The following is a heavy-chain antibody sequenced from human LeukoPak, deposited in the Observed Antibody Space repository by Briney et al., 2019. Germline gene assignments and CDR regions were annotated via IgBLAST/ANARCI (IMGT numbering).Heavy chain of an antibody. Sequence: PSETLSLTCAVYGGSFSGYYWRWIRRPPGKELEWIGEINHSGSTNYNPSLKSRVTISVDTSKNQFSLKLSSVTTADTAVYYCARRGVVVIAISFDYWGQGNLVTVSS. J-gene: IGHJ4*02. CDR1: GGSFSGYY. V-gene: IGHV4-34*01. CDR2: INHSGST. D-gene: IGHD2-21*01. CDR3: ARRGVVVIAISFDY.